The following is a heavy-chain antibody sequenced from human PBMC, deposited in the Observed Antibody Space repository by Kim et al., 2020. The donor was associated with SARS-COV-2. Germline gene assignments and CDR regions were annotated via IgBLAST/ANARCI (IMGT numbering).Heavy chain of an antibody. J-gene: IGHJ4*02. D-gene: IGHD3-9*01. CDR1: GYTFTSYY. V-gene: IGHV1-46*01. Sequence: ASVKVSCKASGYTFTSYYMHWVRQAPGQGLEWMGIINPSGGSTSYAQKFQGRVTMTRDTSTSTVYMELSSLRSEDTAVYYCARSQRPDWLLDPVIPFDYWGQGTLVTVSS. CDR3: ARSQRPDWLLDPVIPFDY. CDR2: INPSGGST.